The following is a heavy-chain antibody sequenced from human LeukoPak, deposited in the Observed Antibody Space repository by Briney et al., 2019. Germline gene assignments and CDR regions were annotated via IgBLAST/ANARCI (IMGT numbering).Heavy chain of an antibody. CDR2: FSADNHNS. V-gene: IGHV1-18*04. D-gene: IGHD5-12*01. CDR1: VSVFANCG. Sequence: ASVTLSFTSAVSVFANCGCSWVWRAPGQGLGWVGGFSADNHNSKYAYKFQDRVTMTDDRSTRTVYMELRSLRSDDTGVYYCAIVRRGYRAYDGDGFDYWGTGTLVTVSS. J-gene: IGHJ4*02. CDR3: AIVRRGYRAYDGDGFDY.